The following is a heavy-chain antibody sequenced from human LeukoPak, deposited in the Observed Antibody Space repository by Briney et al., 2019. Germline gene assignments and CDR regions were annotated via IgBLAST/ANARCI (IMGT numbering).Heavy chain of an antibody. J-gene: IGHJ4*02. V-gene: IGHV4-34*01. CDR2: INHSGGT. D-gene: IGHD1-1*01. CDR1: GGSFSDYS. Sequence: SETLSLTCAVYGGSFSDYSWTWIRQPPGKGLEWIGEINHSGGTNHNPSLMSRVIMSVDTSKNQISLKVSSVTAADTAVYYCARWIHGPTGTGDYFDDWGQGILVTVSS. CDR3: ARWIHGPTGTGDYFDD.